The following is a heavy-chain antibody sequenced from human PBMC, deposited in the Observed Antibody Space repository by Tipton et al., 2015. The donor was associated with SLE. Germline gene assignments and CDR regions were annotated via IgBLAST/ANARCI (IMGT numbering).Heavy chain of an antibody. V-gene: IGHV4-34*01. Sequence: TLSLTCAVYGGSFSGYYWSWIRQPPGKGLEWIGEINHSGSTNYNPSLKSRVTISVDTSKNQFSLKLSSVTAADTAVYYCARETWRGFYYYYYMDVWGKGTTVTVSS. D-gene: IGHD3-10*01. CDR2: INHSGST. CDR3: ARETWRGFYYYYYMDV. J-gene: IGHJ6*03. CDR1: GGSFSGYY.